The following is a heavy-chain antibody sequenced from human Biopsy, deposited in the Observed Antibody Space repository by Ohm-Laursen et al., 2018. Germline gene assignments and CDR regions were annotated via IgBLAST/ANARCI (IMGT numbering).Heavy chain of an antibody. Sequence: TLSLTCTVSGGSISSGNDYWSWIRQHPGKGLEWIGYIYYSGSTYYTPSLKSRVIIPLDTSKNQFSLKLSSVIAADTAVYYCARVNVDRVSTIIDWGQGTLVTVSS. CDR3: ARVNVDRVSTIID. CDR1: GGSISSGNDY. J-gene: IGHJ4*02. D-gene: IGHD5/OR15-5a*01. V-gene: IGHV4-31*03. CDR2: IYYSGST.